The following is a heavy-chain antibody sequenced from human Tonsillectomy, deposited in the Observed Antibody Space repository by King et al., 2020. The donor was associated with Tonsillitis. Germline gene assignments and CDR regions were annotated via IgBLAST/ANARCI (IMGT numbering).Heavy chain of an antibody. D-gene: IGHD6-19*01. Sequence: VQLQESGPGLVKPSGTLSLTCAVSAFSISSGWYWGWIRQTPGKGLEWIGSIFHTASTYYNPSLRSRVTISVDTSKNQFSLQLTSVTAADTAVYYCVSDWGLAVAGFSLSRAFDYWGQGALVTVSS. CDR1: AFSISSGWY. J-gene: IGHJ4*02. CDR3: VSDWGLAVAGFSLSRAFDY. CDR2: IFHTAST. V-gene: IGHV4-38-2*01.